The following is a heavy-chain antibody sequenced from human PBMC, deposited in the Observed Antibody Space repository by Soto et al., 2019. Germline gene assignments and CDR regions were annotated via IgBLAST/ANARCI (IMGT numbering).Heavy chain of an antibody. V-gene: IGHV3-23*01. CDR1: GFTFSNYA. J-gene: IGHJ3*02. D-gene: IGHD3-22*01. CDR3: AKRMYYYDSSGYVPSAFDI. CDR2: ISGSGGST. Sequence: GGSLRLSCAASGFTFSNYAMSWVRQAPGKGLEWVSAISGSGGSTYYADSVKGRFTISRDDSKNTLHLQMNSLRAEDTAEYYCAKRMYYYDSSGYVPSAFDIWGQGTMVTVSS.